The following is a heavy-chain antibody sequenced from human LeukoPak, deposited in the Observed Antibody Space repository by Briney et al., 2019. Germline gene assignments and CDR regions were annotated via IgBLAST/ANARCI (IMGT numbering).Heavy chain of an antibody. J-gene: IGHJ6*03. CDR3: AREAGEPPNGYHHMDV. V-gene: IGHV4-59*01. CDR2: IYYSGST. CDR1: GGSISSYY. Sequence: ASETLSLTCTVSGGSISSYYWSWIRQPPGKGLEWIGDIYYSGSTNYNPSLKSRVTISVDTSKNQFSLKLSSATAADTSVYYSAREAGEPPNGYHHMDVWGKGTTVTVSS. D-gene: IGHD2-8*01.